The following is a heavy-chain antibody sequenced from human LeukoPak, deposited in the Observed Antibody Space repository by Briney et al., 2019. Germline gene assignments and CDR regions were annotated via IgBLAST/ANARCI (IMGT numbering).Heavy chain of an antibody. CDR1: GFTFTNYA. CDR2: ISGSGDFT. D-gene: IGHD5-24*01. Sequence: PGGSLRRSCAASGFTFTNYAMSWVRQAPGKGLEWVSDISGSGDFTYYADPVKGRFTISRDKSKNTLYLQMKSLRAEDTAVYYCAKDGARDGYNYPDYWGQGTLVTVSS. CDR3: AKDGARDGYNYPDY. V-gene: IGHV3-23*01. J-gene: IGHJ4*02.